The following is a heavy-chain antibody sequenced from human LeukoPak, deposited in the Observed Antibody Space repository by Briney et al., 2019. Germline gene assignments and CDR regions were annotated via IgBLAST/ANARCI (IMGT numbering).Heavy chain of an antibody. D-gene: IGHD1-1*01. J-gene: IGHJ4*02. CDR2: ISSSSSTI. V-gene: IGHV3-48*01. CDR1: GFTFSSYS. CDR3: ARGFQLESTDY. Sequence: PGGSLRLSRAASGFTFSSYSMNWVRQAPGKGLEWVSYISSSSSTIYYADSVKGRFTISRDNAKNSLYLQMNSLRAEDTAVYYCARGFQLESTDYWGQGTLVTVSS.